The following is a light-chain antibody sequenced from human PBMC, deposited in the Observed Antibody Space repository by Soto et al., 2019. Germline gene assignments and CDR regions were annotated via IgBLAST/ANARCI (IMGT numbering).Light chain of an antibody. CDR3: QQYHSSIT. Sequence: EVVLTQSPGTLSLSPGERASFSYRASQSVSSSYLTWYQQKPGQPPRLLIYGTSSRATGIPDRFSGSGSGTDFTLTISRLEPEDFAVYYCQQYHSSITFGQGTRLEIK. J-gene: IGKJ5*01. CDR1: QSVSSSY. CDR2: GTS. V-gene: IGKV3-20*01.